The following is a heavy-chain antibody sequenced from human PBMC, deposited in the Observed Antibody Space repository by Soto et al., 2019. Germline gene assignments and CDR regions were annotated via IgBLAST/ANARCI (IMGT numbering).Heavy chain of an antibody. V-gene: IGHV1-2*02. J-gene: IGHJ4*02. CDR2: INPTSGGT. D-gene: IGHD4-17*01. CDR3: ARDPDYGDYWGYFFDS. CDR1: GYTFAAYY. Sequence: GASVKVSCKTSGYTFAAYYIHWIRQAPGQGLEWMGWINPTSGGTVYAQNFQDRVTMTRDTSISTAYMGLRRLNSDDTAVYYCARDPDYGDYWGYFFDSWGQGTPVTVSS.